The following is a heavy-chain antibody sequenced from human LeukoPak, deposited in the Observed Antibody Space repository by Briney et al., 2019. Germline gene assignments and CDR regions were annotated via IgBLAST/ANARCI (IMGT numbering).Heavy chain of an antibody. CDR1: GCSISNYY. J-gene: IGHJ4*02. CDR2: IYYSGST. V-gene: IGHV4-59*08. CDR3: ARQYSSSWIDY. Sequence: SDTLPLTCPVSGCSISNYYWSWLGQPPGKELAWIGYIYYSGSTNYNPSLKSRVTISVDTSKNQFSLKLSSVTAADTAVYYCARQYSSSWIDYWGQGTLVTVSS. D-gene: IGHD6-13*01.